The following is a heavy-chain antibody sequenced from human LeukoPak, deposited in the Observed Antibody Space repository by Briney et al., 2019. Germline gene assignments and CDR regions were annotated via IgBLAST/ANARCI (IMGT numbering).Heavy chain of an antibody. CDR3: ARDSGSSWYYYYYGMDA. CDR2: IKQDGSEK. CDR1: GFTFSSYW. Sequence: GGSLRLSCAASGFTFSSYWMSWVRQAPGKGLEWVANIKQDGSEKYYVDSVKGRFTISRDNAKNSLYLQMNSLRAEDTAVYYCARDSGSSWYYYYYGMDAWGQGTTVTVSS. V-gene: IGHV3-7*01. D-gene: IGHD6-13*01. J-gene: IGHJ6*02.